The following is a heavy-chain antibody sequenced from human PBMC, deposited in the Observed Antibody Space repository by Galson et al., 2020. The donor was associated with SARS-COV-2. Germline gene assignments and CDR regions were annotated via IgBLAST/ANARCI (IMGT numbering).Heavy chain of an antibody. Sequence: GESLKISCAASGFTFSSYAMHWVRQAPGKGLEWVALISYDGSNKYYADSVKGRFTISRDNSKNTLYVQMNSLRDDDTAVYYCAREGHLGSGSRYSPQYLHQWGQGTLVTVSS. CDR2: ISYDGSNK. CDR3: AREGHLGSGSRYSPQYLHQ. D-gene: IGHD3-10*01. V-gene: IGHV3-30-3*01. J-gene: IGHJ1*01. CDR1: GFTFSSYA.